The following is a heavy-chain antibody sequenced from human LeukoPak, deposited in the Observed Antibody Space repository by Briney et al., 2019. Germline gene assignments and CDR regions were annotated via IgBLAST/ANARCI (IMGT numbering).Heavy chain of an antibody. Sequence: GGSLRLSCAASGFTLSSHSMNWVRQAPGKGLEWVSYISSSSSTIYYADSVKGRFTISRDNAKNSLYLQMNSLRAEDTAVYYCARDPRYCSGGSCYRAFDIWGQGTMVTVSS. CDR2: ISSSSSTI. V-gene: IGHV3-48*01. D-gene: IGHD2-15*01. CDR1: GFTLSSHS. J-gene: IGHJ3*02. CDR3: ARDPRYCSGGSCYRAFDI.